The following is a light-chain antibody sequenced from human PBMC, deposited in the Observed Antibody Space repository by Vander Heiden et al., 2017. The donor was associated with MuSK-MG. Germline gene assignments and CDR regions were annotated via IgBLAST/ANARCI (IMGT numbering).Light chain of an antibody. V-gene: IGKV3-15*01. CDR3: QQYNNRPLT. J-gene: IGKJ4*01. Sequence: EIVMTQSPATLSVSPGEGATLSCRASQSVSSNLAWYQQKPGQAPRLLIYGASTRATGIPARFSGSGSGTEFALTISSLQSEDSAVYYCQQYNNRPLTFGGGTKVEIK. CDR2: GAS. CDR1: QSVSSN.